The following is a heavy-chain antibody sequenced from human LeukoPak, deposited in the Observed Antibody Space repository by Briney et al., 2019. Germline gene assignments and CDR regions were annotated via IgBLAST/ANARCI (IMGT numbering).Heavy chain of an antibody. D-gene: IGHD3-10*01. J-gene: IGHJ4*02. V-gene: IGHV3-15*01. CDR1: GFTFSNAW. CDR2: IKSKTDGGTT. Sequence: GGSLRLSCAASGFTFSNAWMSWVRQAPGKGLEWVGRIKSKTDGGTTGYAAPVKGRFTISRDDSKNTPYLQMNSLKTEDTAVYYCTTHGLRWNYYGSGSYYNFDYWGQGTLVTVSS. CDR3: TTHGLRWNYYGSGSYYNFDY.